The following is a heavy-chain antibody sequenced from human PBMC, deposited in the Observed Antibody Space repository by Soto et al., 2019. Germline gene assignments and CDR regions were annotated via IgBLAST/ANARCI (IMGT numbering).Heavy chain of an antibody. V-gene: IGHV4-59*08. Sequence: SDTLSLTCTVSGGSISSYYWSWIRQPPGKGLEWIGYIYYSGSTNYNPSLKSRVTISVDTSKNQFSLKLSSVTAADTAVYYCAGHVGVGGVAGMRYWYFGLWGRGSLGTVSS. CDR3: AGHVGVGGVAGMRYWYFGL. J-gene: IGHJ2*01. D-gene: IGHD6-19*01. CDR2: IYYSGST. CDR1: GGSISSYY.